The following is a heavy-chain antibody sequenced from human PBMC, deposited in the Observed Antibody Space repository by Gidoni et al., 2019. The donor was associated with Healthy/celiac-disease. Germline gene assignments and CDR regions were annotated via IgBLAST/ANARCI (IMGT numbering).Heavy chain of an antibody. Sequence: QVQLQESGPGLVKPSETLSLTCTVSGGSVSSGSYYWSWIRQPPGKGLEWIGYIYYSGSTNYNPSLKSRVTISVDTSKNQFSLKLSSVTAADTAVYYCATTRRYLGGGQELDYWGQGTLVTVSS. D-gene: IGHD1-20*01. CDR2: IYYSGST. CDR3: ATTRRYLGGGQELDY. CDR1: GGSVSSGSYY. V-gene: IGHV4-61*01. J-gene: IGHJ4*02.